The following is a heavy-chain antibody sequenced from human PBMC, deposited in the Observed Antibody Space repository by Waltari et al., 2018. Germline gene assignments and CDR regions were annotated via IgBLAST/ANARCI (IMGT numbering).Heavy chain of an antibody. Sequence: QVQQQESGPGLVKPSETLSLTCTVSGGSVSSGSYYWSWIRQPPGKGLEWIGDIYYSGSTNYNPSLKRRVTISVDTSKNQFSLKLSSVTAADTAVYYCARGEGYCSSTSCRNYYYYYGMDVWGQGTTVTVSS. CDR2: IYYSGST. D-gene: IGHD2-2*01. CDR1: GGSVSSGSYY. V-gene: IGHV4-61*01. J-gene: IGHJ6*02. CDR3: ARGEGYCSSTSCRNYYYYYGMDV.